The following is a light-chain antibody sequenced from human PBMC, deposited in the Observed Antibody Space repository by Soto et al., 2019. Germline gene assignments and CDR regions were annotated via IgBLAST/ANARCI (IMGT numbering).Light chain of an antibody. J-gene: IGKJ1*01. CDR2: GAS. V-gene: IGKV3-20*01. CDR1: QSVSSTY. CDR3: QQYGSSPST. Sequence: IVLTQSPGTLSLSPGERATLSCRASQSVSSTYLAWYQQKLGQAPRLLIYGASSRATGIPDRFSGSGSGTDFTLTIRRLEPEDFAVYYCQQYGSSPSTFGQGTKVEIK.